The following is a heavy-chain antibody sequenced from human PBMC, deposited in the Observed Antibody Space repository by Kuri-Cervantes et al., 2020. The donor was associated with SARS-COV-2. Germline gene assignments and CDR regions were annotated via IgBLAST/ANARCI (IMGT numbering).Heavy chain of an antibody. CDR1: GFTFSSYA. V-gene: IGHV3-7*01. D-gene: IGHD1-1*01. J-gene: IGHJ5*02. Sequence: GESLKISCAASGFTFSSYAMHWVRQAPGKGLEWVANIGQDGSVKYYVDSAKGRFTISRDNAKNSLYLQMNSLRTDDMAVYYCAIGGNYWHAWGQGTLVTVSS. CDR3: AIGGNYWHA. CDR2: IGQDGSVK.